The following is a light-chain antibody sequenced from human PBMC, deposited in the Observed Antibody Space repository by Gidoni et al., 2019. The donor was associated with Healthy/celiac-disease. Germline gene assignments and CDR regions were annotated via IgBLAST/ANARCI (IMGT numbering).Light chain of an antibody. CDR1: QSISSY. Sequence: DIRMTQSPSSLSASVGDRVTITCRANQSISSYLNWYQQKPGKATKLLIYAASSLQSGVPSRFSGSGSGTDFTLTISSLQPEDFATYYCQQSYSTPITFGQGTRLEIK. V-gene: IGKV1-39*01. J-gene: IGKJ5*01. CDR3: QQSYSTPIT. CDR2: AAS.